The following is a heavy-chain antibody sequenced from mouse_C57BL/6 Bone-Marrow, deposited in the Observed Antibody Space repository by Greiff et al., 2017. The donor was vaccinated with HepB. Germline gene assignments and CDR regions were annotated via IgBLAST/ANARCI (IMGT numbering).Heavy chain of an antibody. CDR2: ISSGGSYT. CDR1: GFTFSSYG. CDR3: ARDEGTTVVALYAMDY. Sequence: VQLKESGGDLVKPGGSLKLSCAASGFTFSSYGMSWVRQTPDKRLEWVATISSGGSYTYYPDSVKGRFTISRDNAKNNLYLQMSHLKSEDTAMYYCARDEGTTVVALYAMDYWGQGTSVTVSS. J-gene: IGHJ4*01. V-gene: IGHV5-6*01. D-gene: IGHD1-1*01.